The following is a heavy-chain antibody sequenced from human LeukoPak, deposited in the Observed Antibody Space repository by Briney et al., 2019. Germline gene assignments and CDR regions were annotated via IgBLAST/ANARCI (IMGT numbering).Heavy chain of an antibody. D-gene: IGHD6-19*01. CDR3: ARDGRSGNYYGLDV. CDR2: IDSDGSST. CDR1: GFTFSRYW. V-gene: IGHV3-74*01. J-gene: IGHJ6*02. Sequence: PGGSLRLSCAASGFTFSRYWVYWVRRAPGKGLVWVSRIDSDGSSTSYADSVKGRFTISRDNAKNTLYLQMNSLRAEDTAVYYCARDGRSGNYYGLDVWGQGTTVTVSS.